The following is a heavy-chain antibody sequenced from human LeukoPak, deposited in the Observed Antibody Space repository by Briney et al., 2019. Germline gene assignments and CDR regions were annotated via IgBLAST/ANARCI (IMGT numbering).Heavy chain of an antibody. Sequence: GGSLRLSCAASGFDFSSNWMHWVRHAPGQGLVWVSRIKGDGISTNYADSVKGRFTISRDIAKNTLYLQMNSLRAEDTGVYYCAKDHYWSIDYWGRGALVTVSS. CDR2: IKGDGIST. CDR3: AKDHYWSIDY. CDR1: GFDFSSNW. D-gene: IGHD3-3*01. V-gene: IGHV3-74*01. J-gene: IGHJ4*02.